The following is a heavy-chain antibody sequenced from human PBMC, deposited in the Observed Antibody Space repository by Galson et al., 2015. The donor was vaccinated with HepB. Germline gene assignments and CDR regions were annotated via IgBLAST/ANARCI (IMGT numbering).Heavy chain of an antibody. V-gene: IGHV1-18*01. CDR2: ITIYNGIT. CDR3: ARVQGKGDYFDY. J-gene: IGHJ4*02. D-gene: IGHD3-10*01. CDR1: GYTFTSYS. Sequence: SVKVSCKASGYTFTSYSFTWVRQAPGQGLEWMGWITIYNGITNYAHKFQDRVTMTTETSTSTAYMELRSLRSDDTAVYFCARVQGKGDYFDYWGQGTLVTVSS.